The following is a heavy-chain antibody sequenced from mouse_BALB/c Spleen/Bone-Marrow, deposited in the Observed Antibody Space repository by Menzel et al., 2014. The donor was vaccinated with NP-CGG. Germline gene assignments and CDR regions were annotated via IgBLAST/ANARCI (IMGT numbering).Heavy chain of an antibody. V-gene: IGHV1-31*01. CDR3: ESRGEYFDV. Sequence: EVQLQQSGPELVKPGASVKISCKASGYSFTGYYMHWVKQSHGNSLDWIGYIDPYNGVSSYNQRFKGKATLTVDKSSSTAYMELRSLTSDDSAVYYCESRGEYFDVWGAGTTVTVSS. CDR1: GYSFTGYY. CDR2: IDPYNGVS. J-gene: IGHJ1*01.